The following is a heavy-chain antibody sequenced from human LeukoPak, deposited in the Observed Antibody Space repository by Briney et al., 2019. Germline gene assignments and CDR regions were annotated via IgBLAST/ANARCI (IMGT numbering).Heavy chain of an antibody. CDR1: RYPFTTYD. Sequence: GASVRVSCKASRYPFTTYDINWVRKATGQGLEWMGWMNPSSGYTGYSQKFQGRVTMTRNTSITTAYMELSSLRSEDTAVYYCARISDHNWYFDLWGRGTLVTVSS. CDR3: ARISDHNWYFDL. J-gene: IGHJ2*01. D-gene: IGHD1-14*01. V-gene: IGHV1-8*01. CDR2: MNPSSGYT.